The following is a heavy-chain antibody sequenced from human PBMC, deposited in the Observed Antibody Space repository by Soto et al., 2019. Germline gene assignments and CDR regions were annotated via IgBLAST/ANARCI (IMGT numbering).Heavy chain of an antibody. CDR2: IWYDGSNK. CDR1: GFTFSSYG. J-gene: IGHJ3*02. Sequence: QVQLVESGGGVVQPGRSLRLSCAASGFTFSSYGMHWVRQAPGKGLERVTVIWYDGSNKYYADSVKGRFTISRDNSKNTLYLQMNSLRAEDTAVYYCARKDGAFDIWGQGTMVTVSS. CDR3: ARKDGAFDI. V-gene: IGHV3-33*01.